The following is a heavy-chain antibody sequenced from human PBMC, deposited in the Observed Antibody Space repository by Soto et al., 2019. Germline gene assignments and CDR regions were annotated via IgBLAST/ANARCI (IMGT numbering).Heavy chain of an antibody. Sequence: QLQLQESGPGLVKPSETLSLTCTVSGGSISSSSYYWGWIRQPPGKVLEWIGSIYCRGSTYYNPSRMSRVTQSEDTSKNQFRLKLSSVTAADTAVYYCASGYYESSGRRYFDLWGRGTLVTVSS. CDR1: GGSISSSSYY. CDR3: ASGYYESSGRRYFDL. D-gene: IGHD3-22*01. V-gene: IGHV4-39*01. CDR2: IYCRGST. J-gene: IGHJ2*01.